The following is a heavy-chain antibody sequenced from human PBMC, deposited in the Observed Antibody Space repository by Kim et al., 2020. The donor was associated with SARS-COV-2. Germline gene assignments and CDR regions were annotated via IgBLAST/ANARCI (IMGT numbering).Heavy chain of an antibody. Sequence: VKGRFNLSRDNAKNSLYLQMNSLRAEDTALYYCASDYYDSSGYYEDAFDIWGQGTMVTVSS. V-gene: IGHV3-20*03. D-gene: IGHD3-22*01. CDR3: ASDYYDSSGYYEDAFDI. J-gene: IGHJ3*02.